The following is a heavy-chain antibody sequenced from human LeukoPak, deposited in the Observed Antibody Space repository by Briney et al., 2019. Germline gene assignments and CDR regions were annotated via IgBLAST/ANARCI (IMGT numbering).Heavy chain of an antibody. CDR1: GGSITSYY. Sequence: SETLSLTCTVSGGSITSYYWSWLRQPPGKGLEWIWYIYTSGSTNSAPSLKSRVTISVDTSKNQFSLKLYSVTAADTAVYYCARHYNYNWNYVDYWGQGTLVTVSS. J-gene: IGHJ4*02. CDR2: IYTSGST. D-gene: IGHD1-20*01. V-gene: IGHV4-4*09. CDR3: ARHYNYNWNYVDY.